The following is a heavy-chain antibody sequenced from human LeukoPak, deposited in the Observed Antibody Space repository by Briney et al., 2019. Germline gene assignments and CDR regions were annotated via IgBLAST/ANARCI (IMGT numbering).Heavy chain of an antibody. D-gene: IGHD4/OR15-4a*01. V-gene: IGHV3-23*01. CDR1: GFTFSNTW. CDR3: AKGGANYDEPFQH. CDR2: ISGSDGST. J-gene: IGHJ1*01. Sequence: GGSLRLSCAASGFTFSNTWMHWARQAPGKGLEWVSAISGSDGSTYYADSVKGRFTISRDNSKNTLYLQMNSLRAEDTAVYYCAKGGANYDEPFQHWGQGTLVTVSS.